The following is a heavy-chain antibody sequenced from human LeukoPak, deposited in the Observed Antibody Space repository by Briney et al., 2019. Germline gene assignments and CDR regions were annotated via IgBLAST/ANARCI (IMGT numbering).Heavy chain of an antibody. CDR2: IIPILGIA. Sequence: KVSCKASGGTFSSYAISWVRQAPGQGLEWMGRIIPILGIANYAQKFQGRVTITADKSTSTAYMELSSLRSEDTAVYYCARGADSGYDSFDYWGQGTLVTVSS. D-gene: IGHD5-12*01. CDR1: GGTFSSYA. J-gene: IGHJ4*02. CDR3: ARGADSGYDSFDY. V-gene: IGHV1-69*04.